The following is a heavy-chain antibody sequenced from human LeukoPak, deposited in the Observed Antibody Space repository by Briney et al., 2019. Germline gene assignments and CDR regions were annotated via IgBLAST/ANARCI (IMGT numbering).Heavy chain of an antibody. D-gene: IGHD3-3*01. CDR2: IYYSGST. CDR3: ARHNYYNFWNALNWFDP. J-gene: IGHJ5*02. CDR1: GGSISSTTYY. Sequence: SETLSLTCTVSGGSISSTTYYWACIRQPPGKGLEWIASIYYSGSTYYNPSLKSRDTISVDTSKNQFSLKLSSVTAADTALYYCARHNYYNFWNALNWFDPWGQGTLVTVSS. V-gene: IGHV4-39*01.